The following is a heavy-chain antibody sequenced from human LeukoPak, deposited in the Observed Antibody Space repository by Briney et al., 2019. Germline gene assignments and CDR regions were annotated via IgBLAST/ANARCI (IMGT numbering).Heavy chain of an antibody. V-gene: IGHV3-23*01. CDR3: AKAIRQNRDLYDY. D-gene: IGHD1-14*01. CDR2: ISGSGASI. J-gene: IGHJ4*02. CDR1: GFTFSTYA. Sequence: PGGSLRLSCAASGFTFSTYAMTWVRQAPGKGLEWGSGISGSGASIYYADSVKGRFTISRDNSKNTLYLQMNSLRAEDTALYYCAKAIRQNRDLYDYWGQGTLVTVSS.